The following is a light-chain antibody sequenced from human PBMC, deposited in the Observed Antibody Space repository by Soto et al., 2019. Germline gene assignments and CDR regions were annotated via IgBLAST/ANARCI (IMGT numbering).Light chain of an antibody. V-gene: IGKV3-15*01. J-gene: IGKJ4*01. Sequence: EVVLTQSPDTLSLSPGERATLSCRASQSVSSFLAWYQQKPGQAPRLLIYDASTRATGVPTRFSGSRSGAEFTLTINSLQSEDFAVYYCQRYNNWPLTFGGGTKVDIK. CDR1: QSVSSF. CDR3: QRYNNWPLT. CDR2: DAS.